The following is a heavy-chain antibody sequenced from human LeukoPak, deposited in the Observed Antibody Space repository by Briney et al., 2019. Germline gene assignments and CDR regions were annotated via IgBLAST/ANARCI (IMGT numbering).Heavy chain of an antibody. D-gene: IGHD6-13*01. CDR3: ASVGAAAVGAFDI. CDR2: MNPNSGNT. V-gene: IGHV1-8*01. J-gene: IGHJ3*02. Sequence: ASVTVSCKASGYTFTSYDINWVRQAPGQGLEWMGWMNPNSGNTGYAQKFQGRVTMTRNTSISTAYMELSSLRSEDTAVYYCASVGAAAVGAFDIWGQGTMVTVSS. CDR1: GYTFTSYD.